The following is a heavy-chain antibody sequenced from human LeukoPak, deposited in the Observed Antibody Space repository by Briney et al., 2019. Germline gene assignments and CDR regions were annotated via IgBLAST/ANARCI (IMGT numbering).Heavy chain of an antibody. CDR2: IDHSGST. CDR1: GGSISSGGYY. Sequence: SETLSLTCTVSGGSISSGGYYWSWIRQPPGKGQEWIGYIDHSGSTKYNPSLRSRVTISADTSKSQISLKLRSVSAADTAVYYCAGQGHSYAPIDYWGQGTLVTVSS. J-gene: IGHJ4*02. V-gene: IGHV4-61*08. D-gene: IGHD3-10*01. CDR3: AGQGHSYAPIDY.